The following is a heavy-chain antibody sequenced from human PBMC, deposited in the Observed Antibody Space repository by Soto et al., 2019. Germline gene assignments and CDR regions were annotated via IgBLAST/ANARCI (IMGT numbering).Heavy chain of an antibody. CDR3: AKADSSGWYRSLDD. V-gene: IGHV3-23*01. Sequence: EVPLLESGGGLVQPGGSLRLSCAASGFAFSGYPMRWVRQTPGKGLEWVSGIDASTGRTYFADSVEGRFTISRDNSKNTLYLQINSLRVTDTAIYYCAKADSSGWYRSLDDWGQGTLVTVSS. CDR1: GFAFSGYP. CDR2: IDASTGRT. D-gene: IGHD6-19*01. J-gene: IGHJ4*02.